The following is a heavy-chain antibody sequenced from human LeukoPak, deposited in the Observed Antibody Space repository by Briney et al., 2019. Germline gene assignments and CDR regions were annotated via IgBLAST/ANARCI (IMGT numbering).Heavy chain of an antibody. J-gene: IGHJ4*02. CDR2: IYTSGST. V-gene: IGHV4-4*07. Sequence: PSETLSLTCTVSGGSISSYYWSWIRQPAGKGLEWIGRIYTSGSTNYNPSLKSRVTMSVDTSKNQFSLKLSSVTAADTAVYYCATESELGYCSGGSCYNRYYFDYWGQGTLVTVSS. D-gene: IGHD2-15*01. CDR1: GGSISSYY. CDR3: ATESELGYCSGGSCYNRYYFDY.